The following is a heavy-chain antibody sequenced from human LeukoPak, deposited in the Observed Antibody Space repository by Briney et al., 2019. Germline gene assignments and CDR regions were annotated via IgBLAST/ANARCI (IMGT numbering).Heavy chain of an antibody. CDR2: INHSGST. CDR1: GGSFSGYY. CDR3: ARLRTPNYYYYGMDV. J-gene: IGHJ6*02. V-gene: IGHV4-34*01. D-gene: IGHD4-23*01. Sequence: PSETLSLTCAVYGGSFSGYYWSWIRQPPGKGLEWIGEINHSGSTNYNPSLKSRVTISVDTSKNQFSLKLSSVTAADTAVYYCARLRTPNYYYYGMDVWGQGTTVTVSS.